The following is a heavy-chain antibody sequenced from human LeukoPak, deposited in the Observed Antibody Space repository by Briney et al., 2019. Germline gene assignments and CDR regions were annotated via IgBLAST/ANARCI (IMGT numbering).Heavy chain of an antibody. V-gene: IGHV6-1*01. Sequence: SQTLSLTCAISGDSVSSNSAAWNWIRQSPSRGLEWLGRTYYRSKWYNDYAVSVKSRITINPDTSKNQFSLQLNSVTPEDTAVYYCAREEQGWELENGYYYYYMDVWGKGTTVTVSS. CDR3: AREEQGWELENGYYYYYMDV. CDR1: GDSVSSNSAA. J-gene: IGHJ6*03. CDR2: TYYRSKWYN. D-gene: IGHD1-26*01.